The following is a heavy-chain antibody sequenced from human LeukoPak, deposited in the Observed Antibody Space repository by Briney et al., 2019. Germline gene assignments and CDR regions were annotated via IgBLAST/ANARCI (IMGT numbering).Heavy chain of an antibody. J-gene: IGHJ4*02. V-gene: IGHV1-3*04. D-gene: IGHD4-17*01. Sequence: ASVKVSCKASGYTFTRSAINWVRQAPGQRLEWMGWINTDNGDTKYSQKFQGRVTITRDTSASTAYMELSSLRSEDTAVYYCARAVTTFTYGGQGTRVTVPS. CDR1: GYTFTRSA. CDR2: INTDNGDT. CDR3: ARAVTTFTY.